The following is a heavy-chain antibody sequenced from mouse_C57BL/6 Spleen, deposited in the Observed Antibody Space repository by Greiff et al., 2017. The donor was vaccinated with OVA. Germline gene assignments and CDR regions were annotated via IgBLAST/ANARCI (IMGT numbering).Heavy chain of an antibody. CDR1: GYTFTSYW. V-gene: IGHV1-59*01. D-gene: IGHD3-2*02. CDR3: ARYQSIRGYFDY. J-gene: IGHJ2*01. CDR2: IDPSDSYT. Sequence: QVQLKQPGAELVRPGTSVKLSCKASGYTFTSYWMHWVKQRPGQGLEWIGVIDPSDSYTNYNQKFKGKATLTVDTSSSTAYMQLSSLTSEDSAVYYCARYQSIRGYFDYWGQGTTLTVSS.